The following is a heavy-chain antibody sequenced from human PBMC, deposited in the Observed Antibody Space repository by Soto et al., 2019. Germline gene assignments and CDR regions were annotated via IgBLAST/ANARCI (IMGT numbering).Heavy chain of an antibody. D-gene: IGHD4-17*01. V-gene: IGHV4-59*08. Sequence: GSTNYTPSLKSRVTISVDTSKNQFSLKLSSVTAADTAVYYCARRYGDAFDIWGQGTMVTVSS. CDR2: GST. CDR3: ARRYGDAFDI. J-gene: IGHJ3*02.